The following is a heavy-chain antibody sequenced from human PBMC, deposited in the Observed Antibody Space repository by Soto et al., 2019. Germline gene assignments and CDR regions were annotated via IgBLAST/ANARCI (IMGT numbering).Heavy chain of an antibody. V-gene: IGHV1-18*01. CDR2: ISAYNGNT. CDR3: ARQRLPGIAAAGLDY. CDR1: GYTFTSYG. Sequence: QVQLVQSGAEVKKPGASVKVSCKASGYTFTSYGISWVRQAPGQGLEWMGWISAYNGNTNYAQKLQGRVTMTTDTSTSTAHMEMRSLRSDDTAVYYCARQRLPGIAAAGLDYWGQGTLVTVSS. J-gene: IGHJ4*02. D-gene: IGHD6-13*01.